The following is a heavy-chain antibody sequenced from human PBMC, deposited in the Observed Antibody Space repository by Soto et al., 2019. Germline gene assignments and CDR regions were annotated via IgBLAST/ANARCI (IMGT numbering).Heavy chain of an antibody. CDR2: ISKISEGGST. Sequence: VQLVESGGGLVKPGSSLRLSCAASGFTFTNAGMNWVRQSPGKGLEWVGRISKISEGGSTNYSAPVKGSFTISTDDSRSTLYMEKKTLKLADTAVYYCITEFLGVGTSVTSDTYWGQGPLVTVS. D-gene: IGHD2-21*02. CDR1: GFTFTNAG. J-gene: IGHJ4*02. CDR3: ITEFLGVGTSVTSDTY. V-gene: IGHV3-15*01.